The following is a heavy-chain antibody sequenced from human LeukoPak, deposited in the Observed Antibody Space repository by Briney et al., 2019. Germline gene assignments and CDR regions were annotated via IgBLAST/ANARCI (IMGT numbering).Heavy chain of an antibody. J-gene: IGHJ4*02. CDR2: ISYDGSNK. CDR1: GFTFSSYG. V-gene: IGHV3-30*18. CDR3: AKASSSGYKNAVFDY. D-gene: IGHD6-19*01. Sequence: GGSLRLSCAASGFTFSSYGMHWVRQAPGKGLEWVAVISYDGSNKYYADSVKGRFTISRDNSKNTLYLQMNSLRAEDTAVCYCAKASSSGYKNAVFDYWGQGTLVTVSS.